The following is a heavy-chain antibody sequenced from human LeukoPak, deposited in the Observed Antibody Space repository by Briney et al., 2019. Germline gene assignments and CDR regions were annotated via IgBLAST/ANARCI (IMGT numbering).Heavy chain of an antibody. D-gene: IGHD3-10*01. CDR2: ISAYNGNT. CDR3: ARDMGRYYYYMDV. V-gene: IGHV1-18*01. CDR1: GGTFSSYA. Sequence: ASVKVSCKASGGTFSSYAISWVRQAPGQGLEWMGWISAYNGNTNYAQKLQGRVTMTTDTSTSTAYMELRSLRSDDTAVYYCARDMGRYYYYMDVWGKGTTVTVSS. J-gene: IGHJ6*03.